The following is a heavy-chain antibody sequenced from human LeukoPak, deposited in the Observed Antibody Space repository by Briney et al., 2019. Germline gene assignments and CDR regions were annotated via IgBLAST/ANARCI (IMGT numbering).Heavy chain of an antibody. D-gene: IGHD4-11*01. CDR1: GFTVSSNY. V-gene: IGHV3-53*01. Sequence: PGGSLRLSCAASGFTVSSNYMSWVRQAPGKGLEWVSVIYSGGNTYYADSVKGRFTISRDNSKNTVSLQMNSLRDEDTAVYYCAKDAQRGFDYSNSLEYWGQGTLVTVSS. CDR2: IYSGGNT. CDR3: AKDAQRGFDYSNSLEY. J-gene: IGHJ4*02.